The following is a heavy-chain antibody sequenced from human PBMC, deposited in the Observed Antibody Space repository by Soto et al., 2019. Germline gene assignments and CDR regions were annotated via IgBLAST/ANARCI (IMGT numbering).Heavy chain of an antibody. D-gene: IGHD3-10*01. CDR2: INAGNDNT. J-gene: IGHJ6*02. Sequence: ASLKVACKGFGYTFTIYVMHCGSLTPGQRLEWMGWINAGNDNTKYSQKFQGRVTITRDTSASTVYMELSSLSSEDTAVYYCARVGHYYYGMDVWGQGTTVTV. V-gene: IGHV1-3*01. CDR3: ARVGHYYYGMDV. CDR1: GYTFTIYV.